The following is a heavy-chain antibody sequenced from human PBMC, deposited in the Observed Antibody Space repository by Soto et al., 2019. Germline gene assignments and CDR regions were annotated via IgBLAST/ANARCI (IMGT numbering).Heavy chain of an antibody. V-gene: IGHV1-3*01. CDR3: ASSTPDYGDYEGAYYYYYGMDV. Sequence: ASVKVSCKASGYTFTSYAMHWVRQAPGQRLEWMGWINAGNGNTKYSQKFQGRVTITRDTSASTAYMELSSLRSEDTAVYYCASSTPDYGDYEGAYYYYYGMDVWGQGTTVTVSS. D-gene: IGHD4-17*01. CDR2: INAGNGNT. J-gene: IGHJ6*02. CDR1: GYTFTSYA.